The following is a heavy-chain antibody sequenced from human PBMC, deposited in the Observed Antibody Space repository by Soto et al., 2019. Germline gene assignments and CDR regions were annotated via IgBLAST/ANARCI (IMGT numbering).Heavy chain of an antibody. Sequence: EAHLVGSGGGLVQPGGSLRLSCAASGFAVSANYLSWVRQAPGKGLEWVSLIYSGGDTDYADSVRGRFTISRDNSKNTLYLQMNCLKAEDTAVYYCATRMTTAPYWGQGALVNVSS. CDR1: GFAVSANY. V-gene: IGHV3-66*01. J-gene: IGHJ4*02. CDR2: IYSGGDT. D-gene: IGHD4-17*01. CDR3: ATRMTTAPY.